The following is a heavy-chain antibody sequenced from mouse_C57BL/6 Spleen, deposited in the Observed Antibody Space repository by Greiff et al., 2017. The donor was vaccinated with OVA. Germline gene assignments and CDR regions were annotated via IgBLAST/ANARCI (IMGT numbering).Heavy chain of an antibody. CDR2: IDPSDSYT. Sequence: VQLQQPGAELVKPGASVKLSCKASGYTFTSYWMQWVKQRPGQGLEWIGEIDPSDSYTNYNQKFKGKATLTVDTSSSTAYMQLSSLTSEDSAVYYCARSYYGSSMGYAMDYWGQGTSVTVSS. J-gene: IGHJ4*01. CDR3: ARSYYGSSMGYAMDY. D-gene: IGHD1-1*01. V-gene: IGHV1-50*01. CDR1: GYTFTSYW.